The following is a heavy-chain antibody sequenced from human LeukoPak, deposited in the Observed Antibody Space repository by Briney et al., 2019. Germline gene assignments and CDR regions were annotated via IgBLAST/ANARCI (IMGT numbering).Heavy chain of an antibody. V-gene: IGHV3-74*03. J-gene: IGHJ4*02. CDR3: TTVLSSNRYNLCDY. CDR1: GFTFSRYW. D-gene: IGHD6-13*01. Sequence: PGGSLRLSCAASGFTFSRYWMHWVRRAPGKGLMWVSRISPDGSTTLYADSVKGRFTISRDNAKNTLYLQMNSLGAEDTAVYYCTTVLSSNRYNLCDYRGQGTLVTVSS. CDR2: ISPDGSTT.